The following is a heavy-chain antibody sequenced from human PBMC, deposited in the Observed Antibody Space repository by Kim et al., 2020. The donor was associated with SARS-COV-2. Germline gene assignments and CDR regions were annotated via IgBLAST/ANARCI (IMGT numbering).Heavy chain of an antibody. CDR3: ARDSVGDYDYLDY. CDR2: IYSGGTT. D-gene: IGHD4-17*01. V-gene: IGHV3-53*01. CDR1: RFSVSSNY. J-gene: IGHJ4*02. Sequence: GGSLRLSCAGSRFSVSSNYMSWVRQAPGKGLEWVSVIYSGGTTYYADAVKGRFTISRDNSKNTVYLQMNSLRVEDTAVYYCARDSVGDYDYLDYWGQGTLVTVSS.